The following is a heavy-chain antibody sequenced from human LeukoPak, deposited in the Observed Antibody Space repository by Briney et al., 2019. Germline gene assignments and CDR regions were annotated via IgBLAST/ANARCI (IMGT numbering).Heavy chain of an antibody. J-gene: IGHJ4*02. CDR3: AQVVPAAHIRGYFDY. Sequence: GGSLRLSCAASGFTFSSYGMSWVRQAPGKGLEWVSAISGSGGSTYYADSVKGRFTISRDNSKNTLYLQMNSLRAEDTAVYYCAQVVPAAHIRGYFDYWGQGTLVTVSS. D-gene: IGHD2-2*01. CDR2: ISGSGGST. V-gene: IGHV3-23*01. CDR1: GFTFSSYG.